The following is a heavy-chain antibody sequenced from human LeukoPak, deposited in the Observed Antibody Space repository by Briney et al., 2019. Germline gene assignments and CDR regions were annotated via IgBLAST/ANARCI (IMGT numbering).Heavy chain of an antibody. V-gene: IGHV3-74*01. CDR2: IKSDGSTT. J-gene: IGHJ4*02. CDR1: GFTFSNYW. Sequence: PGGSLRLSCAASGFTFSNYWMHWVRQAPGKGLVWVSRIKSDGSTTTYADSVKGRFTISRDNAKNTLYLQMNSLRAEDTAGYYCARDLDTHFYYWGQGTLVTVSS. D-gene: IGHD5-18*01. CDR3: ARDLDTHFYY.